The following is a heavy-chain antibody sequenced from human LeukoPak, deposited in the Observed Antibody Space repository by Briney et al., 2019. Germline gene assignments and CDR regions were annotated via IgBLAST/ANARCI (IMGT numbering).Heavy chain of an antibody. CDR1: GGSISSYY. J-gene: IGHJ4*02. CDR3: ASSPVTYYYDSSGYYS. CDR2: IYYSGST. Sequence: PSETLSLTCTVSGGSISSYYWSWIRQPPGKGLEWIGYIYYSGSTNYNPSLKSRVTISVDTSKNQFSLKLGSVTAADTAVYYCASSPVTYYYDSSGYYSWGQGTLVTVSS. D-gene: IGHD3-22*01. V-gene: IGHV4-59*08.